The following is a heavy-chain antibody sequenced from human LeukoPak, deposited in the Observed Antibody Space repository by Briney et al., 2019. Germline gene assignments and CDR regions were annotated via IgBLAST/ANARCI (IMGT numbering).Heavy chain of an antibody. CDR1: GFTFSNYA. V-gene: IGHV3-23*01. Sequence: GGSLRLSCAASGFTFSNYAMSWVRQAPGKGLEWVSTISGSGGSTYYADSVKGRFTISRDNSKSTLYLQRYSLRAEDTAVYYCSKGPYYYDGSGYYYNAFDIWGQGTMVTVSS. D-gene: IGHD3-22*01. CDR2: ISGSGGST. CDR3: SKGPYYYDGSGYYYNAFDI. J-gene: IGHJ3*02.